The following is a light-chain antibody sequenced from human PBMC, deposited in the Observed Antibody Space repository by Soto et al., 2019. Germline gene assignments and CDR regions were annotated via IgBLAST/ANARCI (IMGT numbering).Light chain of an antibody. CDR3: QQYNSYSWT. J-gene: IGKJ1*01. CDR1: QSISSW. CDR2: DAS. Sequence: IQMTQSTTTLSASVGDRVTITCRASQSISSWLAWYQQKPGKAPKLLIYDASSLESGVPSRFSGSGSGTEFTLTISSLQPDDFATYYCQQYNSYSWTFGQGTKVDIK. V-gene: IGKV1-5*01.